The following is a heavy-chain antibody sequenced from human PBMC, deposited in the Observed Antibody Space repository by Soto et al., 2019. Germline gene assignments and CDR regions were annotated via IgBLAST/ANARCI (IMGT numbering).Heavy chain of an antibody. CDR3: ASSPRGYCSSTSCRELGNYYGMDV. Sequence: GESLKISCKGSGYSFTSYWISWVRQLPGKGLEWMGRIDPSDSYTNYSPSFQGHVTISADKSISTAYLQWSSLKASDTAMYYCASSPRGYCSSTSCRELGNYYGMDVWGQGTTVTVSS. V-gene: IGHV5-10-1*01. J-gene: IGHJ6*02. D-gene: IGHD2-2*01. CDR2: IDPSDSYT. CDR1: GYSFTSYW.